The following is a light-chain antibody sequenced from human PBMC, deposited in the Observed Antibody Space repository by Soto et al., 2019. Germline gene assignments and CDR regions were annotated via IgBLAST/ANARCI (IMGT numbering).Light chain of an antibody. Sequence: QSVLTQPASVSGSPGQSITISCTGTSSDVGGYKYVSWYQQHPGKAPKLMIYDVTNRPSGVSNRFSASKSGNSASLTISGLQAEDEADYYCSSYTSTSTLVFGGGTKLTVL. CDR1: SSDVGGYKY. CDR3: SSYTSTSTLV. V-gene: IGLV2-14*03. J-gene: IGLJ3*02. CDR2: DVT.